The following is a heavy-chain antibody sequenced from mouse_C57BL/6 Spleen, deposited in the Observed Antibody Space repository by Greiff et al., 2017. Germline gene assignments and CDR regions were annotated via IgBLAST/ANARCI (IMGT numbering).Heavy chain of an antibody. J-gene: IGHJ1*03. CDR3: ARGYFDV. CDR1: GYTFTDYN. V-gene: IGHV1-18*01. CDR2: INPNNGGT. Sequence: VHVKQSGPELVKPGASVKIPCKASGYTFTDYNMDWVKQSHGRGLEWIGEINPNNGGTIYNQKFKGKATLTVDKSSSTAYMELRSLTSEDTAVYYCARGYFDVWGTGTTVTVSS.